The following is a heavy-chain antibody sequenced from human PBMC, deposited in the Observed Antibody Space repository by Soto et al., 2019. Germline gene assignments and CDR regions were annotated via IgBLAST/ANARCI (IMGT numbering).Heavy chain of an antibody. D-gene: IGHD3-3*01. J-gene: IGHJ6*02. CDR1: GGSISTSDYT. Sequence: SETLSLTCAVSGGSISTSDYTWSWIRQPPGRGLEWIGSDYHSGATHYMPSLKNRLTMSLDKSKNQFSLDLTSVTAADTAVYYCVRERTIFGVAPGGGVDVWGQGTTVTVSS. V-gene: IGHV4-30-2*01. CDR2: DYHSGAT. CDR3: VRERTIFGVAPGGGVDV.